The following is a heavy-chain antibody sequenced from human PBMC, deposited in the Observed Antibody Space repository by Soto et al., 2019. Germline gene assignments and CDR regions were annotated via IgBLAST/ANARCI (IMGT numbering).Heavy chain of an antibody. CDR3: AKQLLWFGPNRGDYYYGMDV. Sequence: GSLRLSCAASGFTFSSYAMSWVRQAPGKGLEWVSAISGSGGSTYYADSVKGRFTISRDNSKNTLYLQMNSLRAEDTAVYYCAKQLLWFGPNRGDYYYGMDVWGQGSTVTVSS. V-gene: IGHV3-23*01. J-gene: IGHJ6*02. CDR2: ISGSGGST. CDR1: GFTFSSYA. D-gene: IGHD3-10*01.